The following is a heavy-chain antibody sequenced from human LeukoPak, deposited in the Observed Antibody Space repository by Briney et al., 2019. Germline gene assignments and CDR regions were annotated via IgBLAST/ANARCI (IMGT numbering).Heavy chain of an antibody. Sequence: AGGSLRLSCAASGFTFRGYAVHWARQAPGKGLEWVAGISYDASNKYYADSVKGRFTISRDNSKNTLSLQMNSLRAEDTAVYYCARDPYDSSGYPMGYWGQGTLVTVSS. CDR3: ARDPYDSSGYPMGY. CDR1: GFTFRGYA. D-gene: IGHD3-22*01. J-gene: IGHJ4*02. V-gene: IGHV3-30-3*01. CDR2: ISYDASNK.